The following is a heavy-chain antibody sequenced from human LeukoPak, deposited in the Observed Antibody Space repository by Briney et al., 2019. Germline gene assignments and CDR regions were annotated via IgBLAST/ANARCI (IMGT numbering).Heavy chain of an antibody. CDR3: ARVQYYYDSSGYYLGSVIDY. V-gene: IGHV1-2*06. CDR2: INPNSGGT. CDR1: GYTFTGYY. Sequence: ASVKVSCKASGYTFTGYYMHWVRQAPGQGLEWMGRINPNSGGTNYAQKFQGRVTMTRATSISKAYMELSRLRSDDTAVYYCARVQYYYDSSGYYLGSVIDYWGQGTLVTVSS. J-gene: IGHJ4*02. D-gene: IGHD3-22*01.